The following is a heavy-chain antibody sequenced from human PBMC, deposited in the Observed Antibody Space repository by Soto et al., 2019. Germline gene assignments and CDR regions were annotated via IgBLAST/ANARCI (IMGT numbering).Heavy chain of an antibody. CDR2: FRTGADDGTT. J-gene: IGHJ4*02. CDR1: GFTFSIYS. CDR3: AKKVNSGPGSQYFDS. Sequence: GSLRLSCAASGFTFSIYSMSWVRQAPGKGLEWVSGFRTGADDGTTYYADSVKGRFTISRDNSKNTLFLQMNSLRVEDTAIYYCAKKVNSGPGSQYFDSWGLGTLVTVSS. V-gene: IGHV3-23*01. D-gene: IGHD3-10*01.